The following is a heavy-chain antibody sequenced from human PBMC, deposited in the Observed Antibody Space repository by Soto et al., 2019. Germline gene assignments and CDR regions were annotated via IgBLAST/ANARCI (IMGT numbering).Heavy chain of an antibody. J-gene: IGHJ4*02. D-gene: IGHD4-17*01. CDR1: GGSISSGNYY. V-gene: IGHV4-31*03. Sequence: QVQLQESGPGLVTPSQTLSLTCTVSGGSISSGNYYWSWIRQHPGKGLEWIGYIYYSGSPYYNPSLKSRVTIPVDTSNNPFSLKLSSVTAADTAVYYCARDSATVTTSTFDYWGQGTLVTVSS. CDR2: IYYSGSP. CDR3: ARDSATVTTSTFDY.